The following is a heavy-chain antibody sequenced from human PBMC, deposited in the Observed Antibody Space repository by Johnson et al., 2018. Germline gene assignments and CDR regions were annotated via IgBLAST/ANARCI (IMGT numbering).Heavy chain of an antibody. CDR3: ASEGGGFCTGGSCYWYGMDV. CDR1: GGSLSSYY. CDR2: IYYRGST. D-gene: IGHD2-15*01. V-gene: IGHV4-59*01. Sequence: QVQLQESGPGLVKPSETLSLSCTVSGGSLSSYYWSWIRQPPGKGLEWIGHIYYRGSTNYNPSLKSRVTVSVDTSKNKFPLKLNSVTAADTAIYYCASEGGGFCTGGSCYWYGMDVWGQGTTVTVSS. J-gene: IGHJ6*02.